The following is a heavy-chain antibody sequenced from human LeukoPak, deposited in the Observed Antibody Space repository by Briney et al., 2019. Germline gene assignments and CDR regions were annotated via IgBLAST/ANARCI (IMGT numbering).Heavy chain of an antibody. Sequence: GGSLRLSCAASGFKFDDYGMSWVRHAPGKRLEWVSGLNWDGGSTAYADSVKSRFTVSRDNARASLYLEMNGLRAEDTALYYCARSARRGTLVPDALFDSRYSFYYYMDVWGKGTTVTVSS. CDR2: LNWDGGST. CDR3: ARSARRGTLVPDALFDSRYSFYYYMDV. J-gene: IGHJ6*03. CDR1: GFKFDDYG. D-gene: IGHD2-2*01. V-gene: IGHV3-20*04.